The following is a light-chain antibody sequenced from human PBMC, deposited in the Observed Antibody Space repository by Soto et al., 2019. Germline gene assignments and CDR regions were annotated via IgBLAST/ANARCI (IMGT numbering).Light chain of an antibody. Sequence: EILLTQSPGTLSSSPGERVTLSCRASQSVSSTYLSWYQLKPGQAPRLLIYGASTRATSIPDRFSGSGSGTDFTLTISRLEPEDFAVYYCQQYGFSYRAFGQGTKV. CDR3: QQYGFSYRA. V-gene: IGKV3-20*01. CDR1: QSVSSTY. J-gene: IGKJ1*01. CDR2: GAS.